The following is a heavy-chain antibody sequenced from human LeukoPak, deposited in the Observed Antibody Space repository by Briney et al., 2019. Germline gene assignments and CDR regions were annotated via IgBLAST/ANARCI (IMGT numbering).Heavy chain of an antibody. V-gene: IGHV3-11*04. D-gene: IGHD2-2*02. CDR3: ASRGYCSGTSCYSPNYYYHYMDV. CDR1: GFTFSDYY. CDR2: ISSSGSSI. Sequence: GGSLRLSCAASGFTFSDYYMSWIRQAPGKGLEWISYISSSGSSIYYADSVKGRFTISRDNAKNSLYLQMISLRAEDTAVYYCASRGYCSGTSCYSPNYYYHYMDVWGKGTTVTVSS. J-gene: IGHJ6*03.